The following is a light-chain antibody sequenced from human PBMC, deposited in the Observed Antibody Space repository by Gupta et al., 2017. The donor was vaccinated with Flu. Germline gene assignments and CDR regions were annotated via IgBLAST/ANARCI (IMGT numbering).Light chain of an antibody. CDR1: QSVLYSSNNENY. J-gene: IGKJ2*03. CDR3: QQYYTTPYS. Sequence: DIVMTQSPDSLAVSLGERATINCKSSQSVLYSSNNENYLAWYQQKSGQPPKLLVYWASTRESGVPDRFSGSGSGTDFTLTIISLQAEDVAVYYCQQYYTTPYSFGQGTKLEIK. V-gene: IGKV4-1*01. CDR2: WAS.